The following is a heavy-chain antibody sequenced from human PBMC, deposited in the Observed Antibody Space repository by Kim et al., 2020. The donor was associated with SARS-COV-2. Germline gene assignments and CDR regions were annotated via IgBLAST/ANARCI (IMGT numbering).Heavy chain of an antibody. CDR1: GGSFSGYY. Sequence: SETLSLTCAVYGGSFSGYYWSWIRQPPGKGLEWIGEINHSGSTNYNPSLKSRVTISVDTSKNQFSLKLSSVTAADTAVYYCARNPSAKQRRSPIRTAYGMDVWGQGTTVTVSS. V-gene: IGHV4-34*01. D-gene: IGHD6-25*01. J-gene: IGHJ6*02. CDR2: INHSGST. CDR3: ARNPSAKQRRSPIRTAYGMDV.